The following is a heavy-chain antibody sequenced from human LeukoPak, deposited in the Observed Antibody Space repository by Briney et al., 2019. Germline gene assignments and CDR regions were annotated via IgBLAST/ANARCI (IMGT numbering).Heavy chain of an antibody. CDR1: GFTFSSYS. V-gene: IGHV3-21*04. J-gene: IGHJ3*02. Sequence: PGGSLRLSCAASGFTFSSYSMNWVRQAPGKGLEWVSSISSSSSYIYYADSVKGRFTISRDNAKNSLYLQMNSLRAEDTALYYCATRREGGDAFDIWGQGTMVTVSS. CDR2: ISSSSSYI. D-gene: IGHD3-16*01. CDR3: ATRREGGDAFDI.